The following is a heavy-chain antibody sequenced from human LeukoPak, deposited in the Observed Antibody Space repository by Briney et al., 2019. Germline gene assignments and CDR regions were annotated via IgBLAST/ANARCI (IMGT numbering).Heavy chain of an antibody. Sequence: GESLKIPCKSSGYRFTNYWIGWVRQKPGKGLEWMGIIYPGDSDTRYSPSFQGQVTMSVDKFISTAYLQWSSLKASDTAMYYCAGHEGDPGTVKVTRLDYWGQGTLVTVSS. CDR1: GYRFTNYW. J-gene: IGHJ4*02. CDR2: IYPGDSDT. CDR3: AGHEGDPGTVKVTRLDY. V-gene: IGHV5-51*01. D-gene: IGHD1-1*01.